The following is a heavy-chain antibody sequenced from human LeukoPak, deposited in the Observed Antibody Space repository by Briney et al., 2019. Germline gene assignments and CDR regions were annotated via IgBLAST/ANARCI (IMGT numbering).Heavy chain of an antibody. D-gene: IGHD3-10*01. CDR2: ISYDGSNK. CDR3: ARDQRYYGSGDGMDV. V-gene: IGHV3-30*04. CDR1: GFTFICYT. J-gene: IGHJ6*02. Sequence: AVTLSCAGSGFTFICYTMHWLGPPPGKGLARVVVISYDGSNKSYADSVKGRFTISRDNSKNTLYLQMNSLRAEDTAVYYCARDQRYYGSGDGMDVWGQGTTVTVSS.